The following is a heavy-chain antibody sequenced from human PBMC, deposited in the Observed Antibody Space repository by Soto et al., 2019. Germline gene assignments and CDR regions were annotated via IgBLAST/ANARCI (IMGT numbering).Heavy chain of an antibody. CDR3: ARQSGMDV. CDR1: GYNFAGYW. Sequence: GESLKISCXTSGYNFAGYWIGWVRQMPGKGLEWLGIIFPGDSDTKYGPSFQGQVIISADKSIRTAYLQWSSLKASDTAIYYCARQSGMDVWGQGTTVTVSS. CDR2: IFPGDSDT. V-gene: IGHV5-51*01. D-gene: IGHD5-12*01. J-gene: IGHJ6*02.